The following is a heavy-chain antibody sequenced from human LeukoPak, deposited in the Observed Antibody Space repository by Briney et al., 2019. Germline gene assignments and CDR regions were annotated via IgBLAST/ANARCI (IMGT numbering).Heavy chain of an antibody. D-gene: IGHD2-2*01. CDR3: TRGSGTSWFDY. J-gene: IGHJ4*02. CDR2: MNPNSGGT. CDR1: GYTFTDNY. Sequence: ASVKVSCKPSGYTFTDNYLHWVRQAPGQGLEWVGWMNPNSGGTGYAQKFQGRVTTTRDTSISTAYMELSSLTSDDTAVYYCTRGSGTSWFDYWGQGSLVTVSS. V-gene: IGHV1-2*02.